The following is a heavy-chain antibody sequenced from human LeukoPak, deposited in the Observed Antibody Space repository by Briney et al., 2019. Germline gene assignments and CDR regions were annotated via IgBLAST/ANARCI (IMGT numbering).Heavy chain of an antibody. V-gene: IGHV3-30*18. CDR1: GFTFSSYG. Sequence: GGSLRLSCAASGFTFSSYGMHWVRQAPGKGLEWVAVISSDGSNKYYADSVKGRFTISRDNSKNTLYLQMNSLRTGDTAVYYCAKDATIEYSPDYWGQGTLVSVSS. CDR3: AKDATIEYSPDY. CDR2: ISSDGSNK. D-gene: IGHD2-15*01. J-gene: IGHJ4*02.